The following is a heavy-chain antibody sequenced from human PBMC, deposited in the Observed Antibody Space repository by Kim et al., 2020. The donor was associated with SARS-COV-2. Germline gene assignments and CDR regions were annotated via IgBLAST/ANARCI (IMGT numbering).Heavy chain of an antibody. CDR2: INPSGGST. J-gene: IGHJ4*02. V-gene: IGHV1-46*01. Sequence: ASVKVSCKASGYTFTSYYMHWVRQAPGQGLEWMGIINPSGGSTSYAQKFQGRVTMTRDTSTSTVYMELSSLRSEDTAVYYCARVGQIIDDYGDYGDDYWGQGTLVTVSS. D-gene: IGHD4-17*01. CDR1: GYTFTSYY. CDR3: ARVGQIIDDYGDYGDDY.